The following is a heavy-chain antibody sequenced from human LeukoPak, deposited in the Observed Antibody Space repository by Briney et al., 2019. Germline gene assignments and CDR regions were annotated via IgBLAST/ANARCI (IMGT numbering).Heavy chain of an antibody. V-gene: IGHV4-39*01. J-gene: IGHJ4*02. Sequence: PSETLSLTCTVSGGSISSNNYYWVWIRQPPGKGLEWIGSIYYSGGTYHNPSLKSRITISVDTSKNQFFLNLNSVTAADTAVYYCARRYHSGPFDYWGQGTLVTVSS. D-gene: IGHD1-20*01. CDR3: ARRYHSGPFDY. CDR2: IYYSGGT. CDR1: GGSISSNNYY.